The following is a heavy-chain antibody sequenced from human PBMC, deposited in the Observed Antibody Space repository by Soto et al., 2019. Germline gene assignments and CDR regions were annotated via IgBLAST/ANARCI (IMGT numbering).Heavy chain of an antibody. CDR1: GFTFTSYA. CDR2: INGGSGNT. CDR3: ARVPPWGNSAGDYYIQHYDS. J-gene: IGHJ4*02. V-gene: IGHV1-3*01. D-gene: IGHD3-10*01. Sequence: APVKLSCKSSGFTFTSYAIHWLRQAPGQRPQWMGWINGGSGNTKYSQDFQGRVTFTRDTFATTAYLELSSLRSEDTAVYYCARVPPWGNSAGDYYIQHYDSWGQGTPVTVSS.